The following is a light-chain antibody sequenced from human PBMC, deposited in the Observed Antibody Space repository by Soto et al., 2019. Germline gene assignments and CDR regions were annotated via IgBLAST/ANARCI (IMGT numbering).Light chain of an antibody. Sequence: EIVMTQSPATLSVSPGERATLSCRASQSVSSNLAWYQQQPGPAPRLLIYGASTRATGIPARFSGSGSWTEFTLTISSLQSEAFAVYSYQQYNNWPQLYFGGVTMVEIK. J-gene: IGKJ4*01. V-gene: IGKV3-15*01. CDR3: QQYNNWPQLY. CDR1: QSVSSN. CDR2: GAS.